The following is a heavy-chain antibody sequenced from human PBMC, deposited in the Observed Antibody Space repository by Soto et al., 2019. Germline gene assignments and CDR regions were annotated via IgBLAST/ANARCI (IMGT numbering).Heavy chain of an antibody. CDR3: ARERLLLGFSRNWFDP. D-gene: IGHD3-10*01. CDR2: INHSGST. J-gene: IGHJ5*02. CDR1: GGSFSGYY. Sequence: SETLSLTCAVYGGSFSGYYWSWIRQPPGKGLEWIGEINHSGSTNYNPSLKSRVTIPVDTSKNQFSLKLSSVTAADTAVYYCARERLLLGFSRNWFDPWGQGTLVTVSS. V-gene: IGHV4-34*01.